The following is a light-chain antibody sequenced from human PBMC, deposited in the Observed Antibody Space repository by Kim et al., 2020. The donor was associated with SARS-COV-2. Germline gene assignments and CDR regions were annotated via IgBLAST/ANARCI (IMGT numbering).Light chain of an antibody. CDR2: DAS. CDR3: QQHAPLT. Sequence: DVQLTQSPSSLSASIGDRVIITCQASQDISKSLNWYQQKSGKAPQLLIYDASNLETGVPSRFSGSGSGTDFTFNINSLQPEDIGTYYCQQHAPLTFGGGTKLEIK. CDR1: QDISKS. J-gene: IGKJ4*01. V-gene: IGKV1-33*01.